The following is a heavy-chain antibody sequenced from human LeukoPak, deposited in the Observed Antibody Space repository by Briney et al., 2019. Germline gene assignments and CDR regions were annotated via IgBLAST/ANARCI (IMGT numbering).Heavy chain of an antibody. CDR3: ARGGYSSSSWGWFDP. J-gene: IGHJ5*02. CDR2: INPNSGGT. V-gene: IGHV1-2*02. D-gene: IGHD6-6*01. CDR1: GYTFTGYY. Sequence: ALVKVSCKASGYTFTGYYMHWVRQAPGQGLEWMGWINPNSGGTNYAQKFQGRVTMTRDTSISTAYMELSRLRSDDTAVYYCARGGYSSSSWGWFDPWGQGTLVTVSS.